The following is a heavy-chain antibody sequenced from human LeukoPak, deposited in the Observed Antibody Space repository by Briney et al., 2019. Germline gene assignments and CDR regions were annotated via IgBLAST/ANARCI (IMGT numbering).Heavy chain of an antibody. V-gene: IGHV3-23*01. CDR1: GFTFGSYA. CDR3: AKDSGDTSGNWFDP. CDR2: ISGSGGIT. D-gene: IGHD6-19*01. Sequence: PGRSLRLSCAASGFTFGSYAMSWVRQAPGKGLEWVSSISGSGGITYYTDSVKGRFTISRDNSKNTLFLQMNSLRAEDTAVYYCAKDSGDTSGNWFDPWGQGTLVTVSS. J-gene: IGHJ5*02.